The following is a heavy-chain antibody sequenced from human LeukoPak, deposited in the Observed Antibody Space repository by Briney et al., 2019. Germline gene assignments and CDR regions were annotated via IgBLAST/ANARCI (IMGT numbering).Heavy chain of an antibody. D-gene: IGHD2-8*01. J-gene: IGHJ4*02. CDR1: GYTFTNYG. Sequence: GASVKVSCKTSGYTFTNYGISWVRQAPGQGLEWMGWISAYNGNTNYAQNLQGRVTMTTDTSTSTAYMELRSLRSDDTAVYYCARDQDIVLMVYGYYDYWGQGTLVTVSS. V-gene: IGHV1-18*01. CDR2: ISAYNGNT. CDR3: ARDQDIVLMVYGYYDY.